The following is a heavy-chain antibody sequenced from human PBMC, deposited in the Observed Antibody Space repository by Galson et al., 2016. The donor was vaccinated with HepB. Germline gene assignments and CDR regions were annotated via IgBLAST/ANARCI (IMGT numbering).Heavy chain of an antibody. V-gene: IGHV3-30*18. J-gene: IGHJ6*02. D-gene: IGHD3-10*01. CDR1: GFIFSSYG. CDR3: AKSFQSRGAPNWYYYGMDV. Sequence: SLRLSCAASGFIFSSYGMHWVRQAPGRGLKWVAVISDGGSSEYYADSVRGRFTISRDNYKNTLYLEMNSLRAEDTAVYYCAKSFQSRGAPNWYYYGMDVWGQGTTVTVSS. CDR2: ISDGGSSE.